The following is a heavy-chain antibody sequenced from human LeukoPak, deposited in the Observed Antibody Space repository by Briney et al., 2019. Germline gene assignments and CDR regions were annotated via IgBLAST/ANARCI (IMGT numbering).Heavy chain of an antibody. CDR3: ARGFYGDYVDY. D-gene: IGHD4-17*01. CDR1: GFTFSSYS. Sequence: GGSLRLSCAASGFTFSSYSMHWVRQAPGKGLEWVSYISSSSSTIYYADSVKGRFTISRDNAKNSLYLQMNSLRAEDTAVYYCARGFYGDYVDYWGQGTLVTVSS. CDR2: ISSSSSTI. J-gene: IGHJ4*02. V-gene: IGHV3-48*04.